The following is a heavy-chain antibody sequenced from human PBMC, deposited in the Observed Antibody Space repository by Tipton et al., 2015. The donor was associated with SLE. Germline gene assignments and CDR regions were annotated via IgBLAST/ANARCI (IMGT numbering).Heavy chain of an antibody. D-gene: IGHD2-2*01. CDR2: IYSTGST. Sequence: SLTCTVSGGSIESSYWNWIRQPAGKGLGWLGRIYSTGSTDYNPSLESRVTMSIDTSKHQFSLKLNSVTAADTAVYYCARVTSSLFDYWGQGILVTVSS. CDR3: ARVTSSLFDY. V-gene: IGHV4-4*07. J-gene: IGHJ4*02. CDR1: GGSIESSY.